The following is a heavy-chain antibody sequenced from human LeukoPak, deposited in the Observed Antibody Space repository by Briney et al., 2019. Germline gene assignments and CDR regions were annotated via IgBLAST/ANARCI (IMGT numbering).Heavy chain of an antibody. CDR1: GGTFANYA. CDR3: AKGHDDFRQFDY. J-gene: IGHJ4*02. D-gene: IGHD3-3*01. Sequence: SVKVSCTASGGTFANYAISWVRKAPGQGLEGMGGIIPIFGTGDSAQKFQGRLTITADESTRTTYMELSSLRSEDTAVYYCAKGHDDFRQFDYWGQGTLVTVSS. V-gene: IGHV1-69*01. CDR2: IIPIFGTG.